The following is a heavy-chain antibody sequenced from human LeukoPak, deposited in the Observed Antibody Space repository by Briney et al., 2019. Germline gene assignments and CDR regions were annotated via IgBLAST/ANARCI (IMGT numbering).Heavy chain of an antibody. Sequence: GGSLRLSCAASGFTVTSNYMNWVRQAPGKGLEWISNIRTTAEGAKYAYYADSVKGRVTISRDDGKNTLYLHMNSLRDDDTAVYYCATDQRYAFDYWGQGILVTVSS. J-gene: IGHJ4*02. D-gene: IGHD3-9*01. CDR1: GFTVTSNY. V-gene: IGHV3-48*02. CDR3: ATDQRYAFDY. CDR2: IRTTAEGAKYA.